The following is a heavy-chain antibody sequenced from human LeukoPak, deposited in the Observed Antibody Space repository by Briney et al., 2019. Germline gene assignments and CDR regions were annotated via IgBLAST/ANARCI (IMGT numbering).Heavy chain of an antibody. V-gene: IGHV3-74*01. D-gene: IGHD4-17*01. J-gene: IGHJ4*02. CDR2: INSDGSST. Sequence: GGSLRLSCAASGFTFSSYWMHWVRQAPGKGLVWVSRINSDGSSTSYADSVKGRFTISRDNAKNTLYMQMNNLRAEDTAVYYCATSLHYGALFDNWGQGTQVTVSS. CDR1: GFTFSSYW. CDR3: ATSLHYGALFDN.